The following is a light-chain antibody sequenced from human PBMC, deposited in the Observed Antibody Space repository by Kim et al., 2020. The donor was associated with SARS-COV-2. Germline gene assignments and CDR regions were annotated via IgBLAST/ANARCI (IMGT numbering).Light chain of an antibody. J-gene: IGLJ3*02. CDR1: NSNIGTNY. V-gene: IGLV1-47*01. CDR2: RDD. Sequence: PGQRVTIACSESNSNIGTNYVYWYQQLPGTAPKLLIYRDDQRPPGVPDRFSGSKSGTSASLAISGLRSEDEADYYCAAWDASLSGLFGGGTQLTVL. CDR3: AAWDASLSGL.